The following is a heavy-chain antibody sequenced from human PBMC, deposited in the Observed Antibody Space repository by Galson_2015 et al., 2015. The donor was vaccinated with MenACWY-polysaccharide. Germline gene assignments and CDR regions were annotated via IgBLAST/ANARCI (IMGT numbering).Heavy chain of an antibody. Sequence: SLRLSCAASGFTFSSYSMNWVCQAPGKGLEWVSSITSSSSYMYYADSVKGRFTISRDNAKNSLYLQVNSLRAEDTAVYYCARGPTVTWDEYFQHWGQGTLVTVSS. D-gene: IGHD4-17*01. CDR2: ITSSSSYM. V-gene: IGHV3-21*01. CDR3: ARGPTVTWDEYFQH. CDR1: GFTFSSYS. J-gene: IGHJ1*01.